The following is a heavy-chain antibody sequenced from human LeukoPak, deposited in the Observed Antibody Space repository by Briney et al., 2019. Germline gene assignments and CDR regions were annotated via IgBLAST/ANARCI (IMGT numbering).Heavy chain of an antibody. Sequence: SETLSLTCAVYGGSFSGYYWSWIRQPPGKGLEWIGEINHSGSTNYNPSLKSRVTISVDTSKNQFSLKLSSVTAADTAVYYCARAEGIAARQYWGQGTLVTVSS. J-gene: IGHJ4*02. D-gene: IGHD6-6*01. CDR1: GGSFSGYY. CDR2: INHSGST. CDR3: ARAEGIAARQY. V-gene: IGHV4-34*01.